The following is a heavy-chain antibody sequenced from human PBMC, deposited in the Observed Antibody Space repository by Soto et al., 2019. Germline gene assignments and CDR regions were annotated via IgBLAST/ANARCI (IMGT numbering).Heavy chain of an antibody. CDR2: ISYDGSNK. CDR1: GFTFSSYG. CDR3: AKDHSSSSWANDAFDI. V-gene: IGHV3-30*18. D-gene: IGHD6-13*01. J-gene: IGHJ3*02. Sequence: QVQLVESGGGVVQPGRSLRLSCAASGFTFSSYGMHWVRQAPGKGLEWVAVISYDGSNKYYADSVKGRFTISRDNSKNTLYLQMNSLRAEDTAVYYCAKDHSSSSWANDAFDIWGRGTMVTVSS.